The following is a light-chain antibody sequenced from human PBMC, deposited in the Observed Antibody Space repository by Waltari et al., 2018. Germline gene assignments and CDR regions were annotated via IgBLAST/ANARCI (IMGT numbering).Light chain of an antibody. CDR2: NGI. J-gene: IGLJ3*02. CDR1: SGSVPSTSY. Sequence: QTVVTQEPSLSVSPGGTVTLTCALSSGSVPSTSYPTWYQQTPGQQTPGETPTPRGYNGIMRSSGFPDRFSGSILENTAALTSTGAQADDESDYYCSMYMGSGVWVFGGGTKLTVL. V-gene: IGLV8-61*01. CDR3: SMYMGSGVWV.